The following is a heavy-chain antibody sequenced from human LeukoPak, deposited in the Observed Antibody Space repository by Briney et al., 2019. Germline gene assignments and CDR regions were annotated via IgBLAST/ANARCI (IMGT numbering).Heavy chain of an antibody. V-gene: IGHV3-48*01. CDR1: GFTFSSYS. J-gene: IGHJ4*02. CDR3: ARVYRLVTSDY. D-gene: IGHD3-9*01. Sequence: PGGSLRLSCAASGFTFSSYSMNWVRQAPGKGLEWVSYISSSSSAIYYADSVKGRFTISRDNAKNSLYLQMNSLRAEDTAVYYCARVYRLVTSDYWGQGTLVTVSS. CDR2: ISSSSSAI.